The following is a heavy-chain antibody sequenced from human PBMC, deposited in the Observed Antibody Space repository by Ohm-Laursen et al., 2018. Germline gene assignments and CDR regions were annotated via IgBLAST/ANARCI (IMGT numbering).Heavy chain of an antibody. CDR2: ISYDGSNK. CDR3: AKGPRGMISSRFGAFDI. V-gene: IGHV3-30*18. CDR1: GFTFSDYY. J-gene: IGHJ3*02. Sequence: SLRLSCTASGFTFSDYYMSWIRQAPGKGLEWVAVISYDGSNKYYADSVKSRFTISRDNSKNTLYLQMNSLRAEDTAVYYCAKGPRGMISSRFGAFDIWGQGTMVTVSS. D-gene: IGHD3-10*01.